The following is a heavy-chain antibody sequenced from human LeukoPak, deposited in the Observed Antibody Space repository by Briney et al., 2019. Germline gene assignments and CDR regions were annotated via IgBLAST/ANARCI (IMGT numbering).Heavy chain of an antibody. J-gene: IGHJ4*02. Sequence: GGSLRLSCAASGFTFSSYAMSWVRQAPGKGLEWVSAISGSGGSTYYADSVKGRFTISRDNSKNTLYLQMNSLRAEDTAVSYCAKDTDLAVDGQSFDYWGQGTLVTVSS. CDR2: ISGSGGST. V-gene: IGHV3-23*01. D-gene: IGHD6-19*01. CDR1: GFTFSSYA. CDR3: AKDTDLAVDGQSFDY.